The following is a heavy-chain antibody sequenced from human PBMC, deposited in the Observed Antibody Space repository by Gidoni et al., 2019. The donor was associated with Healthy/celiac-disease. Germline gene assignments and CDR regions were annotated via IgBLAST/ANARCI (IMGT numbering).Heavy chain of an antibody. J-gene: IGHJ6*02. Sequence: QVQLVQSGAEVKKPGSSVKVSCKASGGNFSSYTISWVRQAPGQGLEWMGRIIPILGIANYAQKFQGRVTITADKSTSTAYMELSSLRSEDTAVYYCATTGNYYGSGMGGMDVWGQGTTVTVSS. V-gene: IGHV1-69*02. CDR2: IIPILGIA. CDR3: ATTGNYYGSGMGGMDV. D-gene: IGHD3-10*01. CDR1: GGNFSSYT.